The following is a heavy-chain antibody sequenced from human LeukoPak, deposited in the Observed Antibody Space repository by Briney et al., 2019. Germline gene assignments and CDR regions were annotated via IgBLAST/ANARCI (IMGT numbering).Heavy chain of an antibody. J-gene: IGHJ3*02. Sequence: SETLSLTCAVYGVSFSGYYWSWIRQPPGKGLEWIGYIYYTGSTSYNPSLKSRVTISMDTSKNQFSLKLSSVTAADSAVYYCARSDYSGSGTYTEFDAFDIWGQGPMVTVSS. CDR1: GVSFSGYY. CDR3: ARSDYSGSGTYTEFDAFDI. CDR2: IYYTGST. D-gene: IGHD3-10*01. V-gene: IGHV4-59*01.